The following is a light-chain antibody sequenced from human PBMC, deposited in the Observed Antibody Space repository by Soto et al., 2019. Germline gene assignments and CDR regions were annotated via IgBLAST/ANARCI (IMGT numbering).Light chain of an antibody. Sequence: QSALTQPPSASGSPGQSVTISCTGTSSDVGGYNYVSWYQQYPGKAPKIMIYEVSERPSGVPVRFSGSKSGNTASLTVSGLQAEDEADYYCSSYAGTNNLVFAGGTKLTVL. J-gene: IGLJ3*02. CDR3: SSYAGTNNLV. CDR1: SSDVGGYNY. V-gene: IGLV2-8*01. CDR2: EVS.